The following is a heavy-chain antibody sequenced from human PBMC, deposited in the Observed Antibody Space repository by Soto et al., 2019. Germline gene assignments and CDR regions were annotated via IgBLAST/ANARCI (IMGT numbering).Heavy chain of an antibody. CDR2: FDPDEAET. Sequence: QVRLVQSGAEVKKPGSSVKVSCKVSGYTLNEVAMHCVRQAPGKGLEWLGGFDPDEAETIYAQHFQGRVTMTEDTSTDTVYMELSSLRSEDTALYFCTTYHGDYNFDHWGQGTLVTVSS. D-gene: IGHD4-17*01. CDR3: TTYHGDYNFDH. CDR1: GYTLNEVA. V-gene: IGHV1-24*01. J-gene: IGHJ5*02.